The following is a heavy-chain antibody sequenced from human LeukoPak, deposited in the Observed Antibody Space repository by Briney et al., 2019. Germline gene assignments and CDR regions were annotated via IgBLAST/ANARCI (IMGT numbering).Heavy chain of an antibody. CDR3: ARHVKMATFDY. V-gene: IGHV4-59*08. D-gene: IGHD5-24*01. CDR2: IYYSGST. J-gene: IGHJ4*02. Sequence: PSETLSLTCTVSGGSISSYYWSWIRQPPGKGLEWIGYIYYSGSTNYNPSLKGRVTISVDTSKNQFSLKLSSVTAADTAVYYCARHVKMATFDYWGQGTLVTVSS. CDR1: GGSISSYY.